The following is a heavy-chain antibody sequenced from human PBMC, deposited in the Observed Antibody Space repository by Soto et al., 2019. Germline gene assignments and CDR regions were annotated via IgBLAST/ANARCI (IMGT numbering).Heavy chain of an antibody. CDR1: GGSISSGGYS. D-gene: IGHD5-12*01. V-gene: IGHV4-30-2*01. CDR2: IYHSGST. J-gene: IGHJ4*02. CDR3: ARVKIIYLVATIGLEYYFDY. Sequence: SETLSLTCAVSGGSISSGGYSWSWIRQPPGKGLEWIGYIYHSGSTYYNPSLKSRVTISVDRSKNQFSLKLSSVTAADTAVYYCARVKIIYLVATIGLEYYFDYWGQGTLVTVSS.